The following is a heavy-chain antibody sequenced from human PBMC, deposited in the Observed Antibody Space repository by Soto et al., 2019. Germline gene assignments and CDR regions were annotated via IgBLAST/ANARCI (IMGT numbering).Heavy chain of an antibody. J-gene: IGHJ4*02. V-gene: IGHV3-48*01. CDR2: ISSSSTTK. Sequence: GGSLRLSCAASGFTFSSYSMNWVRQAPGKGLEWVSYISSSSTTKYYADSVKGRFTISRDNAKNSLYLQMNSLRAEDTAVYYCAKDWINTWSFDYWGQGALVTVS. D-gene: IGHD2-2*03. CDR1: GFTFSSYS. CDR3: AKDWINTWSFDY.